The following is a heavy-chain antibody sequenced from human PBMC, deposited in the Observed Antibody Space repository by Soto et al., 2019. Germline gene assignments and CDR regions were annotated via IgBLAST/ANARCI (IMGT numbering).Heavy chain of an antibody. V-gene: IGHV4-31*03. CDR3: ARHSSGYDFWVSYYYGMDV. Sequence: SETLSLTCTVSGGSISSGGYYWTWIRQHPGKGLEWIGYIYYSGITYYNPSLKSRVTISVDTSKNQFSLKLSSVTAADTAVYYCARHSSGYDFWVSYYYGMDVWGQGTTVT. CDR2: IYYSGIT. J-gene: IGHJ6*02. CDR1: GGSISSGGYY. D-gene: IGHD5-12*01.